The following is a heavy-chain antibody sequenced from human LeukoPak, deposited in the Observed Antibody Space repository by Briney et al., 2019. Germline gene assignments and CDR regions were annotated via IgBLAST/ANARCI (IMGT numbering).Heavy chain of an antibody. Sequence: SETLSLTCTVSGYSISSGYYWGWIRQPPGKGLEWIGSIYHSGSTYYNPSLKSRVTISVDTSKNQFSLKLSSVTAADTAAYYCAREDNWNDASWFDPWGQGTLVTVSS. D-gene: IGHD1-1*01. J-gene: IGHJ5*02. V-gene: IGHV4-38-2*02. CDR1: GYSISSGYY. CDR3: AREDNWNDASWFDP. CDR2: IYHSGST.